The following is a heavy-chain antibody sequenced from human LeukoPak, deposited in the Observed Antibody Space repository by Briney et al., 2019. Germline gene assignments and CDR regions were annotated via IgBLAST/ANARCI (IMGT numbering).Heavy chain of an antibody. V-gene: IGHV3-33*01. CDR1: GFTFSSYG. D-gene: IGHD6-13*01. Sequence: GRSLRLSCAASGFTFSSYGMHWVRQAPGKGLEWVAVIWYDGSNKYYADSVKGRFTISRDNSKNTLYLQMNSLRAEDTAVYYCASQEGIAAAGTEYFDYWGQGTLVTVSS. CDR2: IWYDGSNK. J-gene: IGHJ4*02. CDR3: ASQEGIAAAGTEYFDY.